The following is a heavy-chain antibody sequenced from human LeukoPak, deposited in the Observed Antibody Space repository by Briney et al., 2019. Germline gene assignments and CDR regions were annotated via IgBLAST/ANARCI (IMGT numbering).Heavy chain of an antibody. D-gene: IGHD3-22*01. CDR2: IYPGDSDT. Sequence: HGESLKISCKGSGYSFTSYWIGWVRQMPGKGLEWMGIIYPGDSDTRYSPSFQGQVTISADKSISTAYLQWSSLKASDTAMYYCARVSDSSGYYYDWFDPWGQGTLVTVSS. V-gene: IGHV5-51*01. CDR3: ARVSDSSGYYYDWFDP. J-gene: IGHJ5*02. CDR1: GYSFTSYW.